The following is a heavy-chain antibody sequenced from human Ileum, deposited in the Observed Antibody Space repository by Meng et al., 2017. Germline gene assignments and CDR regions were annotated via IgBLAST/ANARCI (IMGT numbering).Heavy chain of an antibody. J-gene: IGHJ4*02. CDR3: ARGPGRGSGSGSFDY. D-gene: IGHD3-10*01. CDR1: GGSISSGGFY. Sequence: QGQLQESGHGRVKPSQTLSLTFTVSGGSISSGGFYWSWIRQHPGKGLEWIGYIYSSGSTYYNPSLKSLVSISVDTSKNQFSLKLSSVTAADTAVYYCARGPGRGSGSGSFDYWGQGTLVTVSS. CDR2: IYSSGST. V-gene: IGHV4-31*01.